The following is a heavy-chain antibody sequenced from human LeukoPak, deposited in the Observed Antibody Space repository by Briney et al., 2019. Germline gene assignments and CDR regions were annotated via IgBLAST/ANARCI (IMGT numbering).Heavy chain of an antibody. V-gene: IGHV1-18*01. J-gene: IGHJ6*03. D-gene: IGHD3-10*01. CDR2: ISGYNGNT. CDR3: ARDGRGPMDV. Sequence: GASVKVSCKASGGTFSSYAISWVRQAPGQGLEWMGWISGYNGNTNYAQKLQGRVTMTTDTSTSTAYMELRSLRSDDTAVYYCARDGRGPMDVWGKGTTVTISS. CDR1: GGTFSSYA.